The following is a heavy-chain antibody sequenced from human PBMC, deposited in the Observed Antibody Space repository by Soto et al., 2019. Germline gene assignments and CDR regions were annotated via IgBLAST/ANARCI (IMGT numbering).Heavy chain of an antibody. D-gene: IGHD3-10*01. Sequence: GGSLRLSCAASGFTFSTYAMSWVRQAPGKGLEWVSTIDNSGGITYYADSVKGRFTISRDNSKNTLYLQMNSLRAEDTAVYYCAKDEWFGSPQVWGQGTTVTV. CDR3: AKDEWFGSPQV. CDR2: IDNSGGIT. J-gene: IGHJ6*02. V-gene: IGHV3-23*01. CDR1: GFTFSTYA.